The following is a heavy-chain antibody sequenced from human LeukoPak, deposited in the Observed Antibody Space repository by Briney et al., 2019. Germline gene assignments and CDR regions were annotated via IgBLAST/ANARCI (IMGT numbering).Heavy chain of an antibody. CDR2: ISGSGGST. CDR1: EFTFSSYA. V-gene: IGHV3-23*01. CDR3: ARDLCSGCPLGY. J-gene: IGHJ4*02. Sequence: GGSLRLSCAASEFTFSSYAMSWVRQAPGKGLEWVSVISGSGGSTYYADSVKGRFTISRDNSKNSLYLQMNSLRDEDTAVYYCARDLCSGCPLGYWGQGTLVTVSS. D-gene: IGHD6-19*01.